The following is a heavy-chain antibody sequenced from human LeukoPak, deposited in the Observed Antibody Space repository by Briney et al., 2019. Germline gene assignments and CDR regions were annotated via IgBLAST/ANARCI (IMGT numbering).Heavy chain of an antibody. Sequence: ASVKVSCKASGYIFTNHYMHWVRQAPGQGLEWMGLINPSGSSTLYAEKFRGRIIMTRDMSTATDYMELSSLRSEDTAVYYCAKAPGRGYSLFGRHNDYWGQGTLVTVSS. D-gene: IGHD5-18*01. CDR2: INPSGSST. J-gene: IGHJ4*02. V-gene: IGHV1-46*01. CDR1: GYIFTNHY. CDR3: AKAPGRGYSLFGRHNDY.